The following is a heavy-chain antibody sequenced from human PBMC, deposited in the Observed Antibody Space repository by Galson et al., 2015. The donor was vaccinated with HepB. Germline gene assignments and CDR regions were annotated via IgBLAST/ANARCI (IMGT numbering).Heavy chain of an antibody. V-gene: IGHV3-30*04. J-gene: IGHJ3*01. CDR2: ISFDGIHK. D-gene: IGHD5-12*01. CDR3: AGNRGYDFETDGFGL. Sequence: SLRLSCAASGFTFRSFAMNWVRQAPGKRLEWVAIISFDGIHKYYRDSVKGRFTISRDNSQNTLSLQMNSLRPEDTALYYCAGNRGYDFETDGFGLWGQGTMVTVSS. CDR1: GFTFRSFA.